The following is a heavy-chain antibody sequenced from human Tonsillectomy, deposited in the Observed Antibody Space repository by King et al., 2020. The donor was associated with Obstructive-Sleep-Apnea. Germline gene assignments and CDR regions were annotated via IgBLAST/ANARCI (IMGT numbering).Heavy chain of an antibody. J-gene: IGHJ4*02. CDR2: IYYSGGT. CDR3: ARDGYNFNYFDY. CDR1: GGSLSSYY. D-gene: IGHD5-24*01. V-gene: IGHV4-59*01. Sequence: QLQESGPGLVRPSETLSLTCTVSGGSLSSYYWSWIRQSPGEGLEWIGFIYYSGGTNYNPSLKSRVTISLSTSRNQFFLELRSVTSADTAFYYGARDGYNFNYFDYWGQGTLVTVSS.